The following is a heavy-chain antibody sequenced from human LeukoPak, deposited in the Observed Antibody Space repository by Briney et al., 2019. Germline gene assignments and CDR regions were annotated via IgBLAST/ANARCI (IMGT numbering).Heavy chain of an antibody. V-gene: IGHV4-34*01. Sequence: SETLSLTCAVYGGSFSGYYWSWIRQPPGKGLEWIGEINHSGSTNYSPSLKSRVTISVDTSKNQFSLKLSSVTAADTAVYYCAGLMVRGVILFDYWGQGTLVTVSS. CDR1: GGSFSGYY. J-gene: IGHJ4*02. D-gene: IGHD3-10*01. CDR2: INHSGST. CDR3: AGLMVRGVILFDY.